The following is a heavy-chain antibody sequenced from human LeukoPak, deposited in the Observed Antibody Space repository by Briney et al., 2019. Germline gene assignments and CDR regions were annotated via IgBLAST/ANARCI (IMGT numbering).Heavy chain of an antibody. Sequence: PSETLSLTCTVSGGSISSSSYYWGWIRQPPGKGLEWLSSISGSKTYISHADSVKGRFTIARDNVKNSLYLQMNSLRADDTAMYYCARVMRRGNYLDYWGQGTLVTVSS. CDR1: GGSISSSS. CDR3: ARVMRRGNYLDY. D-gene: IGHD2-8*01. V-gene: IGHV3-21*01. J-gene: IGHJ4*02. CDR2: ISGSKTYI.